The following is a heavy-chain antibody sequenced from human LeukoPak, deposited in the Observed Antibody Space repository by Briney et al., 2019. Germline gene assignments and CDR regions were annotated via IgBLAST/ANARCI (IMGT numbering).Heavy chain of an antibody. CDR3: TTDSFGSSWYGGMDV. Sequence: GGSLRLSCAASGVTFSNAWMSWVRQAPGKGLEWVGRIKSKTDGGTTDYAAPGKGRFTISRDDSKNTLYLQMNSLKTEDTALYYCTTDSFGSSWYGGMDVWGKGTTVTVSS. CDR1: GVTFSNAW. CDR2: IKSKTDGGTT. J-gene: IGHJ6*04. D-gene: IGHD6-13*01. V-gene: IGHV3-15*01.